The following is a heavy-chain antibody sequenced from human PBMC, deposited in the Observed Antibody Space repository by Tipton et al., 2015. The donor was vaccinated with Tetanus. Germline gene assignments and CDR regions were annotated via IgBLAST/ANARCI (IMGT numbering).Heavy chain of an antibody. Sequence: SLRLSCAASGFTFSSYWMHWVRQAPGKGLVWVPRIKYDGSTTIYADSVRGRFTISRDNAKNTLYLQMDSLRAEDTAVYYCARDRDWQLYDYWGQGTLVTVSS. CDR1: GFTFSSYW. J-gene: IGHJ4*02. CDR3: ARDRDWQLYDY. D-gene: IGHD3/OR15-3a*01. CDR2: IKYDGSTT. V-gene: IGHV3-74*01.